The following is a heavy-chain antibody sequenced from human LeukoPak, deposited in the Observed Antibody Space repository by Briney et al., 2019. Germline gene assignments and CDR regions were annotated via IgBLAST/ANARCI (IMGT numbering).Heavy chain of an antibody. CDR2: IKQDGSEK. J-gene: IGHJ4*02. D-gene: IGHD2-15*01. Sequence: GGSLRLSCAASGFTFSNYWMDWVRQAPGKGLEWVANIKQDGSEKYYVDSVKGRFTISRDNAENSLYLQMDSLRAEDTAVHYCSTALNNWGQGTLVTVSS. CDR1: GFTFSNYW. CDR3: STALNN. V-gene: IGHV3-7*01.